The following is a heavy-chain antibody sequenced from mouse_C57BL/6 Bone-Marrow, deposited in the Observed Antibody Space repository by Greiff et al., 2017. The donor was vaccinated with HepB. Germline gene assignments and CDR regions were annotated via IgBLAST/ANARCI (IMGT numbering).Heavy chain of an antibody. CDR3: ARRSWY. Sequence: EVQLVESGGDLVKPGGSLKLSCAASGFTFSSYGMSWVRPTPDKRLEWVATISSGGSYTYYPDSVKGRFTISRDNAKNTLYLQMSSLKSEDTAMYYCARRSWYWGQGTLVTVSA. CDR1: GFTFSSYG. J-gene: IGHJ3*01. V-gene: IGHV5-6*01. CDR2: ISSGGSYT.